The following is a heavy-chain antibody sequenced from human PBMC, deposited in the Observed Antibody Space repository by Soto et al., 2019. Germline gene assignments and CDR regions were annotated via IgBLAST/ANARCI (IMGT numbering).Heavy chain of an antibody. D-gene: IGHD5-12*01. CDR1: GFTFSSYG. V-gene: IGHV3-33*01. J-gene: IGHJ4*02. CDR3: ARVFPPVDIVATAYFDY. CDR2: IWYDGSNK. Sequence: GGSLRLSCAASGFTFSSYGMHWVRQAPGKGLEWVAVIWYDGSNKYYADSVKGRFTISRDNSKNTLYLQMNSLRAEDTAVYYCARVFPPVDIVATAYFDYWSQGTLVTVSS.